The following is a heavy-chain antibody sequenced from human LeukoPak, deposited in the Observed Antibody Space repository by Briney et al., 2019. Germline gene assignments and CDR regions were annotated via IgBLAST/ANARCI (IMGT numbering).Heavy chain of an antibody. CDR3: VVESIAAAEA. V-gene: IGHV3-21*01. D-gene: IGHD6-13*01. Sequence: PGGSLRLSCAASGFTFSSFTMTWVRQTPGKGLEWVSSISSSSSYIYYADSVKGRFTISRDNAKNSLYLQMNSLRAEDTAVYYCVVESIAAAEAWGQGTLVTVSS. CDR1: GFTFSSFT. CDR2: ISSSSSYI. J-gene: IGHJ5*02.